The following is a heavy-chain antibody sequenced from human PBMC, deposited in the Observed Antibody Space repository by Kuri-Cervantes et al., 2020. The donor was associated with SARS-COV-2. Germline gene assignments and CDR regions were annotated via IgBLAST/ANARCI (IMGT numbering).Heavy chain of an antibody. CDR2: INHRGST. J-gene: IGHJ4*02. CDR1: GGSYSGYY. V-gene: IGHV4-34*01. CDR3: ARGRIAAAGKTFDY. D-gene: IGHD6-13*01. Sequence: GSLRLSCAVYGGSYSGYYWTWIRQPPGKGLEWIGEINHRGSTNYNLSLESRVTISEDRSNNQFTLKVTSVTAADTAVYYCARGRIAAAGKTFDYWGQGTLVTVSS.